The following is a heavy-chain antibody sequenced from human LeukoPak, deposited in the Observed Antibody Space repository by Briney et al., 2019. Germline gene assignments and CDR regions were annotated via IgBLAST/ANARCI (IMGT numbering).Heavy chain of an antibody. CDR1: GVSISSYY. Sequence: PSETLSLTCTVSGVSISSYYWSWIRQPPGKGLEWIGYIYYSGTTNYNPSLKSRVTISVDTSKNQFSLKLSSVTAADTAVYYCARDYRGWGPDAFDIWGQGTMVTVSS. CDR2: IYYSGTT. D-gene: IGHD3-10*01. CDR3: ARDYRGWGPDAFDI. J-gene: IGHJ3*02. V-gene: IGHV4-59*01.